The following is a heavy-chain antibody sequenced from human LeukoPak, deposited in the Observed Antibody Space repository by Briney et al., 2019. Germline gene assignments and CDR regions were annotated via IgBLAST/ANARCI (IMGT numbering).Heavy chain of an antibody. CDR3: ARPQVGAAGNYYYYMDV. Sequence: GGSLRLSCAASGFTFSSYSMNWVRQAPGKGLEWVSSISSSSSYIYYADSVKGRFTISRDNAKNSLYLQMNSLRAEDTAVYYCARPQVGAAGNYYYYMDVWGKGTTVTVSS. J-gene: IGHJ6*03. V-gene: IGHV3-21*01. CDR1: GFTFSSYS. CDR2: ISSSSSYI. D-gene: IGHD6-13*01.